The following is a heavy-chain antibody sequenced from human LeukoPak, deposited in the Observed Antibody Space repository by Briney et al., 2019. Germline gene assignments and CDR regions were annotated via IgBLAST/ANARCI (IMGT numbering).Heavy chain of an antibody. CDR2: INPSGGST. J-gene: IGHJ5*02. CDR3: ARDGFEYVVRSYNWFDP. D-gene: IGHD3-10*01. Sequence: ASVKVSCKASGYTFTSYYMHWVRQAPGQGLEWMGIINPSGGSTSYAQKFQGRVTMTRDTSTSTVYMELSSLRSEDTAVYYCARDGFEYVVRSYNWFDPWGQGTLVTVSS. V-gene: IGHV1-46*01. CDR1: GYTFTSYY.